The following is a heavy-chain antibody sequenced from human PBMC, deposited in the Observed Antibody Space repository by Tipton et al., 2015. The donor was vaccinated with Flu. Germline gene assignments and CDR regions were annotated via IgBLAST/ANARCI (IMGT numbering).Heavy chain of an antibody. CDR2: INYDEIEV. J-gene: IGHJ4*02. CDR3: ATRDCSGGCCYFDY. D-gene: IGHD2-15*01. CDR1: GFTFSRKW. Sequence: GSLRLSCAASGFTFSRKWMSWIRQAPGKGLEWVANINYDEIEVYYVDSVKGRFTISRDNARNSLYLHMNSLRADDTAVYYCATRDCSGGCCYFDYWGQGTLVTVSS. V-gene: IGHV3-7*01.